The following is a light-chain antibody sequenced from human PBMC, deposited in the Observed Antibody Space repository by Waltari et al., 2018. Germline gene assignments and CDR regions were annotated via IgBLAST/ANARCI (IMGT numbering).Light chain of an antibody. J-gene: IGKJ3*01. CDR1: QSISSW. CDR3: QQYNSYSLFT. CDR2: KAS. Sequence: DIQMTQSPSTLSASVGDRVTITCRASQSISSWLAWYQQKPGKAPKLLIYKASSLESGVPSRFSGSGSGTEFTLTSSSLQPDDFATYYCQQYNSYSLFTFGPGTKVDIK. V-gene: IGKV1-5*03.